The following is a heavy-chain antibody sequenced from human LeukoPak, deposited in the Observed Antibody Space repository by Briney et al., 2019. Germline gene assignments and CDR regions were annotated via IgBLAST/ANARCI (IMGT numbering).Heavy chain of an antibody. CDR3: ARHNYDDYVFDI. Sequence: SEILSLTCTVSGGSLSSYYFSWIRQSPGKGLEWIAYINYSGSASYNPSLKRRVTMSVDTSKQFSLSLSSVTAADTAVYYCARHNYDDYVFDIWGQGTKVTVSS. J-gene: IGHJ3*02. D-gene: IGHD4-17*01. CDR1: GGSLSSYY. V-gene: IGHV4-59*08. CDR2: INYSGSA.